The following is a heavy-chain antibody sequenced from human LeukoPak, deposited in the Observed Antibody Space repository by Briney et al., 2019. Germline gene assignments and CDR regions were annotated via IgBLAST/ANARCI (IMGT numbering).Heavy chain of an antibody. CDR1: GGSISSYY. CDR2: IYYSGST. D-gene: IGHD3-22*01. J-gene: IGHJ6*03. V-gene: IGHV4-59*01. CDR3: ARSSYDSSGYYYYYYYMDV. Sequence: PSETLSLTCTVSGGSISSYYWSWIRQPPGKELEWIGYIYYSGSTNYNPSLKSRVTISVDTSKNQFSLKLSSVTAADTAVYYCARSSYDSSGYYYYYYYMDVWGKGTTVTVSS.